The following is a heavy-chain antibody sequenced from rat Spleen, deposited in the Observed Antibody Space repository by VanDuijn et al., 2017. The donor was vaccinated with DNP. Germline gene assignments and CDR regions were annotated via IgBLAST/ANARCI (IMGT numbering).Heavy chain of an antibody. V-gene: IGHV5-22*01. Sequence: EVQLVESGGGLVQPGRSLKLSCVASGFTFSDYYMVWVRQAPKKGLEWVASISFEDRSTYYGDSVKDRFTISRDDAESTLYLQMNSLKSEDTATYYCARSRLPGYYPFACWGQGTLVTVSS. CDR3: ARSRLPGYYPFAC. CDR2: ISFEDRST. CDR1: GFTFSDYY. D-gene: IGHD1-4*01. J-gene: IGHJ3*01.